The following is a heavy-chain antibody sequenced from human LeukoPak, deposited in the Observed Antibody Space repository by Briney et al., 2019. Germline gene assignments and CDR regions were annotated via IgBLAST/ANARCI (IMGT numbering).Heavy chain of an antibody. Sequence: GGSLRLSCAASGFAFSSYGMHWVRQAPSKGMEWVAVIWYDGSNKYYADSVKGRFTISRDNSKNTLYLQMNSLRAEDTAVYYCARDGPMARGVNGMDVWGQGTTVTVSS. V-gene: IGHV3-33*01. CDR3: ARDGPMARGVNGMDV. D-gene: IGHD3-10*01. J-gene: IGHJ6*02. CDR2: IWYDGSNK. CDR1: GFAFSSYG.